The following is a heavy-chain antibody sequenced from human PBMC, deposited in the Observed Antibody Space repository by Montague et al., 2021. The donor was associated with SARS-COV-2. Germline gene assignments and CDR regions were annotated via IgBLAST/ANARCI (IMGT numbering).Heavy chain of an antibody. J-gene: IGHJ3*02. V-gene: IGHV4-59*01. CDR3: AREVRYYYDSSGPGAFDI. CDR1: GGSISSYY. CDR2: IYYSGST. D-gene: IGHD3-22*01. Sequence: SETLSLTCTVSGGSISSYYWSWIRQPPGKGLEWIGYIYYSGSTNXNPSLKSRVTISVDTSKNQFSLKLSSVTAADTAVYYCAREVRYYYDSSGPGAFDIWGQGTMVTASS.